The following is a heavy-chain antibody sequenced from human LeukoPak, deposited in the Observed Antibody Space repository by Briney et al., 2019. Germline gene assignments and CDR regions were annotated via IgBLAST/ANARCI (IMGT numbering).Heavy chain of an antibody. CDR1: GFTFSSYT. CDR3: ANFVGGGGEGDY. Sequence: GGSLRLSCAASGFTFSSYTMHWVRQAPGKGLEYVSAITTNGGRTYYANSFKGRFTISRDNAKNSLYLQMNSLRAEDTAVYYCANFVGGGGEGDYWGQGTLVTVSS. D-gene: IGHD2-15*01. CDR2: ITTNGGRT. J-gene: IGHJ4*02. V-gene: IGHV3-64*01.